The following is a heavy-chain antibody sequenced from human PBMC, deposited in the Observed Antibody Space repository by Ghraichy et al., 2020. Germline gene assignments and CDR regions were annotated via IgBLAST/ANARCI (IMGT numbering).Heavy chain of an antibody. D-gene: IGHD2-21*02. Sequence: GGSLRLSCAASGFTFSSYSMNWVRQAPGKGLEWVSSISSSSSYIYYADSVKGRFTISRDNAKNSLYLQMNSLRAEDTAVYYCARDQSLLSDAFDIWGQGKMVTVSA. CDR3: ARDQSLLSDAFDI. J-gene: IGHJ3*02. V-gene: IGHV3-21*01. CDR1: GFTFSSYS. CDR2: ISSSSSYI.